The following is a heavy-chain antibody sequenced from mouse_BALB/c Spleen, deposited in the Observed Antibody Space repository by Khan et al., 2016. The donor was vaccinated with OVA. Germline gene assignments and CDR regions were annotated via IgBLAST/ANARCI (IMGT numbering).Heavy chain of an antibody. Sequence: VQLQQSGVELMKPGASVTISCKATGYTFSMYWIEWVKQRPGHGLEWIGDILPGSGNTNYNEKFKGKATFTADTSSNTAYMELSSLTSEDSAVYCCARGGYNPAMDYWGQGTSVTVSS. CDR3: ARGGYNPAMDY. V-gene: IGHV1-9*01. CDR2: ILPGSGNT. D-gene: IGHD3-1*01. CDR1: GYTFSMYW. J-gene: IGHJ4*01.